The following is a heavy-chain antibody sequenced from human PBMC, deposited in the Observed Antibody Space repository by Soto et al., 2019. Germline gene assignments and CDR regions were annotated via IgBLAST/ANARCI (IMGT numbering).Heavy chain of an antibody. D-gene: IGHD4-17*01. CDR3: ARAMATVTTYNWFDP. V-gene: IGHV4-59*01. Sequence: PSETLSLTCTVSGGSISSYYWSWIRQPPGKGLEWIGYIYYSGSTNYNPSHKSRVTITVDTSKNQLSLKLSYVTAADTAEYYCARAMATVTTYNWFDPWGQGTLVTVSS. J-gene: IGHJ5*02. CDR1: GGSISSYY. CDR2: IYYSGST.